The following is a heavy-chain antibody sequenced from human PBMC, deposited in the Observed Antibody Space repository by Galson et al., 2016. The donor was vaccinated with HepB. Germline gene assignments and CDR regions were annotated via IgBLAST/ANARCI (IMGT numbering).Heavy chain of an antibody. Sequence: TLSLTCTVSSRSISSGDYYWSWIREPPGKCLEWVDYIDYSRISDYIASLKSRATMSMDTSNNPFSLKLTAVTAADTAVYYCARFYYGDYGRFDPWGQGILVTVSS. CDR2: IDYSRIS. V-gene: IGHV4-30-4*01. J-gene: IGHJ5*02. CDR1: SRSISSGDYY. CDR3: ARFYYGDYGRFDP. D-gene: IGHD4-17*01.